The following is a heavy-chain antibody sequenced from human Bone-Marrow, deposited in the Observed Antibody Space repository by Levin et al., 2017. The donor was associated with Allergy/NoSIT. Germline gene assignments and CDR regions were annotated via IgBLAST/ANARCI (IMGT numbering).Heavy chain of an antibody. Sequence: SETLSLTCTVSGASIMSNDYYWSWIRQPPGKGLEWIGIIYYSGSTFYNPSLNSRVTMSLDTSNHQFSLKLSSVTAADTAIYYCATNSFDFLSGYPNWFDAWGQGTLVTVSS. J-gene: IGHJ5*02. CDR2: IYYSGST. V-gene: IGHV4-39*07. CDR3: ATNSFDFLSGYPNWFDA. CDR1: GASIMSNDYY. D-gene: IGHD3-3*01.